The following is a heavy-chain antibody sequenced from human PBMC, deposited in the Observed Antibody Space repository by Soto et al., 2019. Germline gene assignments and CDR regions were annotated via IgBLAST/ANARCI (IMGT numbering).Heavy chain of an antibody. CDR3: AKDTVAGVLNFDY. V-gene: IGHV3-23*01. D-gene: IGHD6-19*01. CDR2: ISGSGGST. Sequence: PGGSLRLSCAASGFTFSSYAMSWVRQAPGKGLEWVSAISGSGGSTYYADSVKGRFTISRDNSKNTLYLQMNSLRAEDTAVYSCAKDTVAGVLNFDYWGQGTLVTVSS. J-gene: IGHJ4*02. CDR1: GFTFSSYA.